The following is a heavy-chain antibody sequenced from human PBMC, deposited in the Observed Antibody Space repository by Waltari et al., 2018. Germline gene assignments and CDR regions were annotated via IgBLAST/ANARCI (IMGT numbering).Heavy chain of an antibody. V-gene: IGHV4-59*01. CDR1: GGSISRYY. CDR3: ARDLLPRDFWSGYHPYYYYGMDV. D-gene: IGHD3-3*01. CDR2: TYYSGST. Sequence: QVQLQASGPGLVKPSETMSLTCTVSGGSISRYYWSWIRQPPGKGLEWIGNTYYSGSTNYNPSLKSRVTISVDTSKNQFSLKLSSVTAADTAVYYCARDLLPRDFWSGYHPYYYYGMDVWGQGTTVTVSS. J-gene: IGHJ6*02.